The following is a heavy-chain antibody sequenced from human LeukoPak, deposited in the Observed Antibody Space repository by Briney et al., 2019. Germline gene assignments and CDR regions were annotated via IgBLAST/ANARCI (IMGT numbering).Heavy chain of an antibody. CDR1: GFTVSSNY. J-gene: IGHJ5*02. CDR3: AKGYSGSYNNWFDP. V-gene: IGHV3-53*01. D-gene: IGHD1-26*01. CDR2: IYSGGST. Sequence: PGGSLRLSCAASGFTVSSNYMSWVRQAPGKGLEWVSVIYSGGSTYYADSVKGRFTISRDNSKNTLYLQMNSLRAEDTAVYYCAKGYSGSYNNWFDPWGQGTLVTVSS.